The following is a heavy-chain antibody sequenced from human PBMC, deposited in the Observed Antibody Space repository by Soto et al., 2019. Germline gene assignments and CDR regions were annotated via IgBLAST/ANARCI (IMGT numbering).Heavy chain of an antibody. J-gene: IGHJ4*02. CDR2: ISPVLGPA. CDR1: GTTFNTFA. V-gene: IGHV1-69*06. Sequence: QVQLVQSGAEVKKPGSSVKVSCTASGTTFNTFAISWVRQAPGQGLEWMGGISPVLGPAFYSQTFQGRVTITADKSTTTAYLELSSLRSEDTAVYYCARAAKRYLDKWGQGTLVTVSS. D-gene: IGHD2-15*01. CDR3: ARAAKRYLDK.